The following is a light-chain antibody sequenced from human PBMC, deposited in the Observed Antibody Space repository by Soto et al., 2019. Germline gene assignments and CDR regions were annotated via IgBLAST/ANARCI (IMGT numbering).Light chain of an antibody. CDR2: GAS. J-gene: IGKJ4*01. Sequence: IVMTQSPVILSVYHGERATLSCSASQSVSSSYLAWYQQKPGQAPRLLIFGASTRAAGIPARFSGSGSGTEFTLTISSLQSEDFEVYYCQKYRNCPLTFGGVTKV. V-gene: IGKV3-15*01. CDR3: QKYRNCPLT. CDR1: QSVSSSY.